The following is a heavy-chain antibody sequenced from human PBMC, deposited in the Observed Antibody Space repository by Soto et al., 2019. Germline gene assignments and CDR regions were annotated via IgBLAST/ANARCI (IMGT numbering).Heavy chain of an antibody. D-gene: IGHD2-8*02. J-gene: IGHJ6*03. CDR3: ARPTGGHDAGGNYMDA. V-gene: IGHV1-69*02. CDR2: IIPIVGLT. Sequence: QVQLLQSGSEVKKPGSSVKVSCRASGGSLSSYPVTWVRQAPGQGLEWMGRIIPIVGLTNYAQKFQGRVTITADKSTSTAYMELSSLRSDDTAVYYCARPTGGHDAGGNYMDAWGQGTTVIVS. CDR1: GGSLSSYP.